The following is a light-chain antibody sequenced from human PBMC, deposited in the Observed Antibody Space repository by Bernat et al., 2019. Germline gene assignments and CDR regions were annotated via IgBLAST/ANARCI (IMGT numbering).Light chain of an antibody. CDR3: CTYTGSRSV. CDR1: SSNIGSYNF. J-gene: IGLJ3*02. V-gene: IGLV2-23*01. CDR2: DGN. Sequence: QSALTQPASVSGSPGQSITISCTGTSSNIGSYNFISWFQQHPGQAPKLIIYDGNKRPSGVSSRFSGSDSGNTASLTISGLQVEDESHYFCCTYTGSRSVFGGGTKLTVL.